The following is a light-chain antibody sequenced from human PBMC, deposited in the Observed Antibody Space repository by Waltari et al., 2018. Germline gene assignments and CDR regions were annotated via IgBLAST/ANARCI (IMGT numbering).Light chain of an antibody. CDR3: QQYGNSPWT. J-gene: IGKJ1*01. V-gene: IGKV3-20*01. CDR1: QTVKNNY. CDR2: GAS. Sequence: EIVLTQSPDTLSLSPGERATLSCRASQTVKNNYLSWFQPKHGQAPRLLFFGASNRATGIPDRFTVSGSGTDFTLTISRLEPEDFAVYYCQQYGNSPWTFGPGTRVEIK.